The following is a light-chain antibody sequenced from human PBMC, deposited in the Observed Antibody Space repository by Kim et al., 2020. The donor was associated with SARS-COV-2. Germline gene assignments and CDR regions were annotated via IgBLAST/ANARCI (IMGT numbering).Light chain of an antibody. Sequence: VSPGQTATIAGSGDNMANNYVCWDHQKAGPSPVLVMHQDARRPAGIPERFSGSNSRTTATLTISGTQPLDEGDYYCQAWDSNIVVFGGGTQLTVL. J-gene: IGLJ2*01. CDR1: NMANNY. V-gene: IGLV3-1*01. CDR2: QDA. CDR3: QAWDSNIVV.